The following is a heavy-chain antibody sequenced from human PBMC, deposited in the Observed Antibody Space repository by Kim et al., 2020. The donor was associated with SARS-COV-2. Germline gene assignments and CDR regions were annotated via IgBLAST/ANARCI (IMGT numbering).Heavy chain of an antibody. D-gene: IGHD3-10*01. V-gene: IGHV3-48*03. J-gene: IGHJ4*02. CDR3: ARDALIQHKGFGESYFDY. CDR1: GFTFSSYE. Sequence: GGSLRLSCAASGFTFSSYEMNWVRQAPGKGLEWVSYISSSGSTIYYADSVKGRFTISRDNAKNSLYLQMNSLRAEDTAVYYCARDALIQHKGFGESYFDYWGQGTLVTVSS. CDR2: ISSSGSTI.